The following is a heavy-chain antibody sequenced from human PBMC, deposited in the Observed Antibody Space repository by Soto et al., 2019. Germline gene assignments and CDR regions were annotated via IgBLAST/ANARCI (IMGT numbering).Heavy chain of an antibody. J-gene: IGHJ6*02. Sequence: PGGSLRLSCAASGFTFSDYYMIWIRQAPWKGLKWVSYISSSSSYTNYADSVKGRFTISRDNAKNSLYLQMNSLRADDTAVYYCARVRALAADGMDVWGQGTTVTVSS. CDR1: GFTFSDYY. V-gene: IGHV3-11*05. CDR3: ARVRALAADGMDV. CDR2: ISSSSSYT. D-gene: IGHD6-19*01.